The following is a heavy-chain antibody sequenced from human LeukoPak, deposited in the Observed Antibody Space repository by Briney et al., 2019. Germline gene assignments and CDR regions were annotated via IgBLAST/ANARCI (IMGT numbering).Heavy chain of an antibody. CDR3: ARDLYDRSGYYLLDY. D-gene: IGHD3-22*01. CDR1: GGSISSYY. CDR2: MYTSGCT. V-gene: IGHV4-4*07. J-gene: IGHJ4*02. Sequence: SETLSLTCTVSGGSISSYYWSWIRQPAGKGLEWIGRMYTSGCTNYNPSLKSRVTMSVDTSKNQFSLKLSSVTAADTAVYYCARDLYDRSGYYLLDYWCQGAMVTVSS.